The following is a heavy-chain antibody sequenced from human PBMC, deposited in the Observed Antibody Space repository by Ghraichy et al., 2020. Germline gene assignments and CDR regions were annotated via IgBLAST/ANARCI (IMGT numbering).Heavy chain of an antibody. D-gene: IGHD6-6*01. CDR1: GGSISSGGYY. J-gene: IGHJ5*02. V-gene: IGHV4-31*03. CDR3: ARDQHRGTRRWFDP. Sequence: TLSLTCTVSGGSISSGGYYWSWIRQHPGKGLEWIGYIYYSGSTYYNPSLKSRVTISVDTSKNQFSLKLSSVTAADTAVYYCARDQHRGTRRWFDPWGQGTLVTVSS. CDR2: IYYSGST.